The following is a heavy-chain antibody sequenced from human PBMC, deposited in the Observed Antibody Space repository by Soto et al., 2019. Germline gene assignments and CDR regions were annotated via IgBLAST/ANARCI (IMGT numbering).Heavy chain of an antibody. D-gene: IGHD3-10*01. CDR2: ISKNGGST. CDR3: VKGEITRVRGVLIAY. J-gene: IGHJ4*02. Sequence: GGSLRLSCSASGFTFSTSAMHWVRQAPGKGLGYDSAISKNGGSTYYADTVKGRFTIARDNTKNTKYLQMSSLRTADTDISDCVKGEITRVRGVLIAYWGQGTPVTVSS. V-gene: IGHV3-64D*06. CDR1: GFTFSTSA.